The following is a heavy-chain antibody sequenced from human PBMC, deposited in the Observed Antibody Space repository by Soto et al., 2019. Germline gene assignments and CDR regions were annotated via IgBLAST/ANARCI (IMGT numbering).Heavy chain of an antibody. CDR2: IWYDGSNK. CDR1: GFNFSSYC. V-gene: IGHV3-33*01. J-gene: IGHJ6*02. CDR3: ARSRYDFWSGYPKEVYYYYGMDV. Sequence: GGSLRLSCAASGFNFSSYCMHWVRKAPGKGLEWVAVIWYDGSNKYYADSVKGRFTISRDNSKNTLHLQMNSLRAEDTAVYYCARSRYDFWSGYPKEVYYYYGMDVWGQGTTVTVSS. D-gene: IGHD3-3*01.